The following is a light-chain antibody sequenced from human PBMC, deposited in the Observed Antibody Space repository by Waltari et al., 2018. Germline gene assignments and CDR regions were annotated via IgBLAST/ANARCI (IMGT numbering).Light chain of an antibody. Sequence: EIVLTQSPATLSLSPGERATLSCRASQSVNWYLAWYQQRPGQSPRLLIFDTSNRATGIPARFSGSWSETDFTLTISSLEPVDSAVYYCQQRRNWPLTFGGGTKVEIK. CDR3: QQRRNWPLT. CDR2: DTS. J-gene: IGKJ4*01. V-gene: IGKV3-11*01. CDR1: QSVNWY.